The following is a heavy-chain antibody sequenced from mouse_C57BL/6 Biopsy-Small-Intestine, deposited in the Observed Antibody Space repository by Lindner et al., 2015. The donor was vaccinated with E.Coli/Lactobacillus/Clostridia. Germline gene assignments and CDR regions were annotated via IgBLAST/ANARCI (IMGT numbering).Heavy chain of an antibody. V-gene: IGHV1-7*01. CDR3: ARSTNSYFDY. J-gene: IGHJ2*01. CDR1: GYTFTSYY. CDR2: INPNSGFT. Sequence: VQLQESGAELAKPGASVKLSCKASGYTFTSYYLHWVRQRPGQGLEWIGYINPNSGFTKYNQKFKDKATLTADKSSSTAYMQLSSLTYEDSAVYYCARSTNSYFDYWGQGTTLTVSS. D-gene: IGHD4-1*01.